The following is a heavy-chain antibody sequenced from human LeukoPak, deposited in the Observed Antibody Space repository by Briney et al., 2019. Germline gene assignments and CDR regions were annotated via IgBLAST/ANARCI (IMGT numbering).Heavy chain of an antibody. D-gene: IGHD1-26*01. V-gene: IGHV3-48*02. CDR3: ARDLSGPRVYFDY. CDR2: ISGSGGTI. CDR1: GFTFSSYS. Sequence: GGSLSLSCAASGFTFSSYSINWVRQAPGKGLEWASYISGSGGTIYYSDSVKGRFTISRDNAKNSLYLQMNSLRDEDTAVYYCARDLSGPRVYFDYSGQGTLVTVSS. J-gene: IGHJ4*02.